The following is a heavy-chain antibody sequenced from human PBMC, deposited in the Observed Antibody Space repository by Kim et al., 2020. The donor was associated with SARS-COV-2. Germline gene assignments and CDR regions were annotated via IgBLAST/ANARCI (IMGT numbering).Heavy chain of an antibody. V-gene: IGHV3-64D*09. Sequence: GGSLRLSCSASGFTFSSYTMHWVRQAPGKGLEYVSSITSSGGSTFYADSVKGRFTISRDNSKNTLCLQMSSLSTKDTAVYYCVRRIAHSGPNGWYFDLWGRGTLVTVSS. CDR3: VRRIAHSGPNGWYFDL. CDR1: GFTFSSYT. J-gene: IGHJ2*01. CDR2: ITSSGGST. D-gene: IGHD5-12*01.